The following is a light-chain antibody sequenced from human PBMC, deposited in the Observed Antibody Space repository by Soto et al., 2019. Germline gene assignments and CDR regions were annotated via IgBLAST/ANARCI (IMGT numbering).Light chain of an antibody. CDR1: QTISND. CDR2: GAS. Sequence: EVVMTQSPATVSVSPGEGVTLSCRASQTISNDLAWYQQKPGQAPRLLIYGASTRATGVPARFSGGGSGTEFTLTISSLQSEDFAFYYCQQNNKWPPVTFGGVNKVEIK. V-gene: IGKV3-15*01. CDR3: QQNNKWPPVT. J-gene: IGKJ4*01.